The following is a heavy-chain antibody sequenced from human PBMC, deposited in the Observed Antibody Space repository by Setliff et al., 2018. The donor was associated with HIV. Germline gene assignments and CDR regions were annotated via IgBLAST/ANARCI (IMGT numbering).Heavy chain of an antibody. CDR2: INTNTGNP. CDR1: GYTFTSYA. V-gene: IGHV7-4-1*02. CDR3: ARTLTGYSAHDAFDI. D-gene: IGHD3-9*01. Sequence: ASVMVSCKASGYTFTSYAMNWVRQAPGQGLEWMGWINTNTGNPTYAQCFTGRFVFSLDTSVSTAYLQISSLKAEDTAVYYCARTLTGYSAHDAFDIWGQGTMVTVSS. J-gene: IGHJ3*02.